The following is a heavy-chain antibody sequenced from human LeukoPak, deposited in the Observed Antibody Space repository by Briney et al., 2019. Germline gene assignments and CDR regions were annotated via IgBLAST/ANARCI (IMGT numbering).Heavy chain of an antibody. J-gene: IGHJ6*02. V-gene: IGHV4-31*03. CDR2: IYYSGST. CDR1: GGSISSGGYY. CDR3: ARDAHPERWLHPPPYGMDV. Sequence: SETLSLTCTVSGGSISSGGYYWSWIRQHPGKGLEWIGYIYYSGSTYYNPSLKSRVTISVDTSKNQFSLKLSSVTAADTAVYYCARDAHPERWLHPPPYGMDVWGQGTTVTVSS. D-gene: IGHD5-24*01.